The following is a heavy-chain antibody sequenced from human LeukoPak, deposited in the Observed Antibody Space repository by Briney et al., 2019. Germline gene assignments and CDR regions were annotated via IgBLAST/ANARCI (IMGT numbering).Heavy chain of an antibody. Sequence: PSETLSLTCTVSGGSISSSYWSWIRQPPGKGLEWIGYIYYSGSTNYNPSLKSRVTISVDTSKNQFSLKLSSVTAADTAVYYCARRGSVWGYFDYWGQGTLVTVSS. CDR2: IYYSGST. CDR3: ARRGSVWGYFDY. V-gene: IGHV4-59*08. CDR1: GGSISSSY. D-gene: IGHD6-19*01. J-gene: IGHJ4*02.